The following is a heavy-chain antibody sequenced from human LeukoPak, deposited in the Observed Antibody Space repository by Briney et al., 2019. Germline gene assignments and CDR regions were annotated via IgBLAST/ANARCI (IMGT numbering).Heavy chain of an antibody. V-gene: IGHV4-34*01. D-gene: IGHD2-8*02. CDR3: ARIRCGHTGDICYNH. CDR1: GVSFNAYY. J-gene: IGHJ5*02. CDR2: VSPGGYI. Sequence: SETLPLTCTVSGVSFNAYYWSWIRQSPGKGLEWIGEVSPGGYIKYNPSLKSRVTISVDTSESQLSLRLSSVTAADTAMYYCARIRCGHTGDICYNHWAQGTLITVSS.